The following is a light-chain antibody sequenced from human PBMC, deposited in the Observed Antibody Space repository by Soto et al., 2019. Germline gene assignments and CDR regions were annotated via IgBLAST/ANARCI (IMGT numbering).Light chain of an antibody. V-gene: IGKV1-27*01. J-gene: IGKJ5*01. CDR1: QGISNF. Sequence: DIQMTQSPSSLSASVGDRVTITCRASQGISNFLAWYQQKPGKVPKLLISAASTLQSGVPARFSGSGSGTDFTLTITSLQPEDVATYYCKQYSSFSTFGQGTRLEI. CDR3: KQYSSFST. CDR2: AAS.